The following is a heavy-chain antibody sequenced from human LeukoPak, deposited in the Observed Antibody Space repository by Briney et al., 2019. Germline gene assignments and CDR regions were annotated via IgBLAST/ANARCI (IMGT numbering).Heavy chain of an antibody. D-gene: IGHD6-13*01. CDR1: SGYW. Sequence: GGSLRLSCAAFSGYWMTWVRQAPGKGLEWVSGISWNSGSIGYADSVKGRFTISRDNAKNSLYLQMNSLRAEDTALYYCAKEGPYSSSWYGYYYGMDVWGQGTTVTVSS. V-gene: IGHV3-9*01. CDR2: ISWNSGSI. J-gene: IGHJ6*02. CDR3: AKEGPYSSSWYGYYYGMDV.